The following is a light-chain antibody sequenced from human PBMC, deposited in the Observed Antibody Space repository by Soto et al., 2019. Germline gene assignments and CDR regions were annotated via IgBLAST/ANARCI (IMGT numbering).Light chain of an antibody. CDR1: QSISSW. J-gene: IGKJ1*01. CDR3: LQYSTNTPRT. CDR2: KAS. Sequence: DIQMTQSPSTLSASVGDRVTITCRASQSISSWLAWYQQKPGKAPKLLIYKASSLESGVPSRFSGSGSGTEYNLPICSLLPADVSTHYYLQYSTNTPRTFGQGTKVEIK. V-gene: IGKV1-5*03.